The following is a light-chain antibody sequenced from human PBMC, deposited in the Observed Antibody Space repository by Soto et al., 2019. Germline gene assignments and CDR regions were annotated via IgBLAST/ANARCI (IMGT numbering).Light chain of an antibody. CDR3: SSYAGTYV. CDR1: SSDVGSYNY. CDR2: EVS. V-gene: IGLV2-8*01. J-gene: IGLJ1*01. Sequence: QSALTHPPSVSAAPGQKVTISCTGTSSDVGSYNYVSWYQQRPGKAPKLIIYEVSKRPSGVPDRFSGSKSGNTASLTVSGLQAEDEADYYCSSYAGTYVFGTGTKVTVL.